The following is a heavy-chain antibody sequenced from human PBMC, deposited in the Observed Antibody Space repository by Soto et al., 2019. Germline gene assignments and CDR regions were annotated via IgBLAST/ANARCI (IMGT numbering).Heavy chain of an antibody. CDR3: ASWWAIKGYFTY. Sequence: SETLSLTCTVSGGSITSSSYYWGWIRQPPGKGLEWIGYIYYSGTTNYNPSLKSRVTISVDTSKNQFSLKLSSVTAGDTAVYYCASWWAIKGYFTYWGQGSLVTVSS. J-gene: IGHJ4*02. CDR2: IYYSGTT. D-gene: IGHD2-15*01. CDR1: GGSITSSSYY. V-gene: IGHV4-61*05.